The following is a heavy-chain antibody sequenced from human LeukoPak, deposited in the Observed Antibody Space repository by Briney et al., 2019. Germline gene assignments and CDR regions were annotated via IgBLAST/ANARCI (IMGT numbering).Heavy chain of an antibody. Sequence: GGSLRLSCAASGFSFSSYWMHWVRQAPGKGLVWVSRINSDGSTTSYADSVKGRFTISRDNAKNTLYLQMNSLRAEDTAVYYCARRGATRVAFDIWGQGTMVTVSS. CDR3: ARRGATRVAFDI. V-gene: IGHV3-74*01. CDR1: GFSFSSYW. D-gene: IGHD1-26*01. CDR2: INSDGSTT. J-gene: IGHJ3*02.